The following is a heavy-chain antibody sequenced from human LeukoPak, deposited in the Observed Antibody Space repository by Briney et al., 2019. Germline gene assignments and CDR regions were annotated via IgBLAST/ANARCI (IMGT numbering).Heavy chain of an antibody. J-gene: IGHJ4*02. Sequence: GGSLRLSCAASGFTFSSYWMSWVRQAPGKGLEWVANIKQDGSEKYYADSVKGRFTISRDNANNALNLQINSLRAEDTALYYCARGDGTSSGLYFHYWGQGTLVTVSS. CDR3: ARGDGTSSGLYFHY. CDR2: IKQDGSEK. D-gene: IGHD6-6*01. CDR1: GFTFSSYW. V-gene: IGHV3-7*01.